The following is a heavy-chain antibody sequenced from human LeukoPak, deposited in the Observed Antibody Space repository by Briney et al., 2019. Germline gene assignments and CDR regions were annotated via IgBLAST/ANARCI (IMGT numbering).Heavy chain of an antibody. D-gene: IGHD6-19*01. J-gene: IGHJ4*02. Sequence: GRSLRLSXAASGFTFSSYGMHWVRQTPGKGLEWVAVIWYDGSNKNYADSVKGRFTISRDNSKNTLYLQMNSLRVEDTAVYYCAKDPHQRIAVAGYFDYWGQGTLVTVSS. CDR3: AKDPHQRIAVAGYFDY. V-gene: IGHV3-33*06. CDR1: GFTFSSYG. CDR2: IWYDGSNK.